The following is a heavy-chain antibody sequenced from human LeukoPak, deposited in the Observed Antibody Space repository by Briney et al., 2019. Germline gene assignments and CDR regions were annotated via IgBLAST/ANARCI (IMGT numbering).Heavy chain of an antibody. Sequence: GGSPILSCAASGFTFSDYEMNWVRQAPGKGLEWISYISPSGSTIHYADSVKGRFTISRDNAKNSLYLQMNSLRAEDTAAYYCARGSWDIWGQGTLVTVSS. CDR1: GFTFSDYE. J-gene: IGHJ4*02. CDR2: ISPSGSTI. D-gene: IGHD1-26*01. V-gene: IGHV3-48*03. CDR3: ARGSWDI.